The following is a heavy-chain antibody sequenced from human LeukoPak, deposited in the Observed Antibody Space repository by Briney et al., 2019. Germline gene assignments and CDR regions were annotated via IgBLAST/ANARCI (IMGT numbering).Heavy chain of an antibody. CDR2: INPNSGGT. Sequence: ASVKVSCKXSGYTFTGYYMHWVRQAPGQGLEWMGWINPNSGGTNYAQKFQGRVTMTRDTSISTAYMELSRLRSDDTAVYYCARAPFLAYCGGDCYSFDYWGQGTLVTVSS. D-gene: IGHD2-21*01. CDR1: GYTFTGYY. CDR3: ARAPFLAYCGGDCYSFDY. V-gene: IGHV1-2*02. J-gene: IGHJ4*02.